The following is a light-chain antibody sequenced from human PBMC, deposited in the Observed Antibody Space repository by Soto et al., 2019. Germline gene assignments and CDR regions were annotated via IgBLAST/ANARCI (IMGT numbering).Light chain of an antibody. Sequence: EIVLTQSPGTVSLSPGERATLSCRASQSVYNNYIAWYQQSPGQAPRVLIYGASTRATGTPDRFSGSGSGTDFSLTISRLEPEDSAVYYCQQYGNSVTFGGGTKVEMK. V-gene: IGKV3-20*01. CDR2: GAS. J-gene: IGKJ4*01. CDR3: QQYGNSVT. CDR1: QSVYNNY.